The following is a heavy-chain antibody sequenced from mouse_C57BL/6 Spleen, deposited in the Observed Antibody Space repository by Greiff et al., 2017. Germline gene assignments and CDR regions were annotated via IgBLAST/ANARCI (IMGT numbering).Heavy chain of an antibody. D-gene: IGHD2-1*01. CDR2: IYPEGGDT. J-gene: IGHJ2*01. V-gene: IGHV14-2*01. CDR1: GFTITDYY. Sequence: EVQLQQSGAELVKPGASVKLSCTASGFTITDYYMHWVKQRPEQGLEWIGWIYPEGGDTNYAPTFQGKATLASDTSSNTAYLQLSSLTAEDSAVYYGARDYYGNSYYFDYWGKGTTLTVSS. CDR3: ARDYYGNSYYFDY.